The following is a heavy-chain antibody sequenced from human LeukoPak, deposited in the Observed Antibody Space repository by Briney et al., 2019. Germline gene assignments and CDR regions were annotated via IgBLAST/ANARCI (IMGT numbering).Heavy chain of an antibody. V-gene: IGHV3-30*03. CDR2: TSSDGNDK. J-gene: IGHJ4*02. CDR3: AREPRGFHCTTASCFHFDY. Sequence: GGSLRLSCAASGFTFSSYWMSWVRQAPGKGLEWVAFTSSDGNDKYYTDSVKGRFTISRDNSKNTLYLQMNSLRAEDAAVYYCAREPRGFHCTTASCFHFDYWGQGTLVTVSS. CDR1: GFTFSSYW. D-gene: IGHD2-2*01.